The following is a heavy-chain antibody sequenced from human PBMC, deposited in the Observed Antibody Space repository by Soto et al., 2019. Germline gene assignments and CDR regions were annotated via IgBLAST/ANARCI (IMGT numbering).Heavy chain of an antibody. J-gene: IGHJ4*02. CDR2: KSAYNGNT. Sequence: ASVKVSCKASGYTFTRYGISWVRQAPGQGLEWMGWKSAYNGNTYYAQKLQGRVTMTTDTSTSTAYMELRSLRSDAPAVYYWARDAGISVAGTAGFDYWGQGTLVTVSS. CDR1: GYTFTRYG. CDR3: ARDAGISVAGTAGFDY. V-gene: IGHV1-18*01. D-gene: IGHD6-19*01.